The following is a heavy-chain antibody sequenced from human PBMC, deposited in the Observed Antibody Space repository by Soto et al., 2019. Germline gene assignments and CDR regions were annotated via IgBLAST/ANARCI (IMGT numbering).Heavy chain of an antibody. J-gene: IGHJ4*02. Sequence: SETLSLTCTVSGGSISSYYWSWIRQPPGKGLEWIGYIYYSGSTNYNPSLKSRVTISVDTSKNQFSLKLSSVTAADTAVYYCARAGSSDYVWGSYRRNYFDYWGQGTLVTVSS. CDR1: GGSISSYY. V-gene: IGHV4-59*01. CDR3: ARAGSSDYVWGSYRRNYFDY. CDR2: IYYSGST. D-gene: IGHD3-16*02.